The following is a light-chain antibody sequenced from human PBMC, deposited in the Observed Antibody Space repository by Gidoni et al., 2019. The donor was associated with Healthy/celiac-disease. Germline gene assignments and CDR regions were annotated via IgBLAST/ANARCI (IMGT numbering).Light chain of an antibody. CDR1: SGYDF. J-gene: IGLJ1*01. CDR3: GAYAGSDPYV. Sequence: LTQPPSASGSLGQSVTISCTGASGYDFLSWYQHRPGQAPKHLIFEVTKRPSGVPDRFSGSKSGDTASLTVSGLQAEDEGIYYCGAYAGSDPYVFGTGTKVTVL. V-gene: IGLV2-8*01. CDR2: EVT.